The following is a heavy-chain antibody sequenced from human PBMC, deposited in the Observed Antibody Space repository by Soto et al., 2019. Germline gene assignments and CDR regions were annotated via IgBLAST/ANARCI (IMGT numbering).Heavy chain of an antibody. CDR2: ISGSGGST. CDR1: GFTFSSYA. Sequence: EVQLLEAGGGLVQPGGSLRLSCAASGFTFSSYAMSWVRQAPGKGLEWVSAISGSGGSTYYADSVKGLFTISRDNSKNTLNTQMNIMRAVYTAVYYCAKELHTSSGWPQLIYWSQGTLVTVSS. CDR3: AKELHTSSGWPQLIY. J-gene: IGHJ4*02. V-gene: IGHV3-23*01. D-gene: IGHD6-19*01.